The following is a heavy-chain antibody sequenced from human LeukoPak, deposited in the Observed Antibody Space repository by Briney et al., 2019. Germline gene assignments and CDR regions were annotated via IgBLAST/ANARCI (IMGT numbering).Heavy chain of an antibody. Sequence: SETLSLTCAVYGGSFSGYYWSWIRQPPGKGLEWIGEINHSGSTNYNPSLKSRVTISVDTSKNQFSLRLSSVTAADTAVYYCARRDYVWGSYRLRNWFDPWGQGTLVTVSS. V-gene: IGHV4-34*01. J-gene: IGHJ5*02. D-gene: IGHD3-16*02. CDR1: GGSFSGYY. CDR3: ARRDYVWGSYRLRNWFDP. CDR2: INHSGST.